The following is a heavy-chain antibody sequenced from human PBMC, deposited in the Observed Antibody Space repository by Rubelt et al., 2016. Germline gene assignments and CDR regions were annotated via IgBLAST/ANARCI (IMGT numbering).Heavy chain of an antibody. Sequence: GLEWIGEINHSGSTNYNPSLKSRVTISVDTSKNQFSLKLSSVTAADTAVYYCARHVDGSGSYFGNFDYWGQGTLVTVSS. V-gene: IGHV4-34*01. CDR3: ARHVDGSGSYFGNFDY. CDR2: INHSGST. J-gene: IGHJ4*02. D-gene: IGHD3-10*01.